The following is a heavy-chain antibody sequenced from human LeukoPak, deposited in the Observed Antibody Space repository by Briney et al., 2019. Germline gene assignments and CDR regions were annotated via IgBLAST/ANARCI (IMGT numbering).Heavy chain of an antibody. J-gene: IGHJ6*02. V-gene: IGHV4-59*01. CDR1: GVSISSYY. Sequence: SETLSLTCTVSGVSISSYYWSWIRQPPGKGLEWIGYIYYSGSTNYNPSLKSRVTISVDTSKNQFSLKLSSVTAADTAVYYCARVVVVPAAMHYYYYGMDVWGQGTTVTVSS. CDR3: ARVVVVPAAMHYYYYGMDV. CDR2: IYYSGST. D-gene: IGHD2-2*01.